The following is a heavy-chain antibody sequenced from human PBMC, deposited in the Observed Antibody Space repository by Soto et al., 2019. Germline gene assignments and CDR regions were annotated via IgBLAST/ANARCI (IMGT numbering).Heavy chain of an antibody. Sequence: QVQLQESGPGLVKRSDTLCLTCAVSGYSISSSNRWGWIRQPPGKGLEWIGYIYYSGTTYYNPSLKSRVTMSVDTSRNQFSLKLTSVTAVDTAVYYCARREIQGPIDYWGQGTLVTVSS. J-gene: IGHJ4*02. CDR2: IYYSGTT. V-gene: IGHV4-28*01. CDR3: ARREIQGPIDY. CDR1: GYSISSSNR. D-gene: IGHD1-26*01.